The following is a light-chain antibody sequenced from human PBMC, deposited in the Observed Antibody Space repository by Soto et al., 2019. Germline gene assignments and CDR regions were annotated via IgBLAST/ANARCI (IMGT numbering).Light chain of an antibody. CDR3: QQYNKWPQT. Sequence: EIVLTQSPGTLSLSPVERATLSFSASQSVSSSYLAWYQQKPGQAPRLLVYGASSRATGIPDRFSGSGSGTDFTLTISRVEPEDFAVYYCQQYNKWPQTFGQGTKVDIK. CDR1: QSVSSSY. CDR2: GAS. V-gene: IGKV3-20*01. J-gene: IGKJ1*01.